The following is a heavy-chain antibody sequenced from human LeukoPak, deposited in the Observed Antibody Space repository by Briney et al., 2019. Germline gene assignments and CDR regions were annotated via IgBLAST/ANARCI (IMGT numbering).Heavy chain of an antibody. J-gene: IGHJ3*02. CDR2: ISSSSSYI. CDR3: ARDPLYYNSGPNAFDI. Sequence: GGSLRLSCAASGFTFSSYSMNWVRQAPGKGLEWVSSISSSSSYIYYADSVKGRFTISRDNSKNTLYLQMNSLRAEDTAVYYCARDPLYYNSGPNAFDIWGQGTMVTVSS. D-gene: IGHD2-8*01. V-gene: IGHV3-21*01. CDR1: GFTFSSYS.